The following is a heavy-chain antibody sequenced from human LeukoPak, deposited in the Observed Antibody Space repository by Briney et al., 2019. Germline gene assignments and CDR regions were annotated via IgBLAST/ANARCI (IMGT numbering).Heavy chain of an antibody. Sequence: SQTLSLTCTVSGGSISSGSYYWSWIRQPAGKGLEWIGRIYTSGSTNYNPSLKSRVTISLDESKNQFSLKLSSVTAADTAVYFCARGGRYMSASWYRSVNYYMDVWGKGTTVTVSS. CDR2: IYTSGST. J-gene: IGHJ6*03. D-gene: IGHD6-13*01. CDR1: GGSISSGSYY. V-gene: IGHV4-61*02. CDR3: ARGGRYMSASWYRSVNYYMDV.